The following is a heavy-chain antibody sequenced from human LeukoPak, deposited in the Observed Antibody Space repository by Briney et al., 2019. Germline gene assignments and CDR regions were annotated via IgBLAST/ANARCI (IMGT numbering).Heavy chain of an antibody. CDR2: IYPGDSDT. J-gene: IGHJ4*02. CDR1: GYSFANYW. CDR3: ARFAYGSDYFPGHY. V-gene: IGHV5-51*01. D-gene: IGHD3-22*01. Sequence: GESLKISCKGSGYSFANYWIGWVRQMPGKGLEWMGIIYPGDSDTRYSPSFQGQVAVSADKSISTAYLQWSSLKASDTAMYYCARFAYGSDYFPGHYWGQGTLVTVSS.